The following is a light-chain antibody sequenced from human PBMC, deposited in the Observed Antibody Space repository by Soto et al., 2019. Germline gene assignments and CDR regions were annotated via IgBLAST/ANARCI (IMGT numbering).Light chain of an antibody. J-gene: IGKJ1*01. Sequence: DIQMTQSPSSVSASVGDRVTITCRASQDISSWLAWYQQKPGKAPKLLIYAASSLQSGVPSRFSGSASGTDFSLTISSLQPEDFATYYCQQANSFPLTLGQGTKVDIK. CDR1: QDISSW. CDR3: QQANSFPLT. V-gene: IGKV1-12*01. CDR2: AAS.